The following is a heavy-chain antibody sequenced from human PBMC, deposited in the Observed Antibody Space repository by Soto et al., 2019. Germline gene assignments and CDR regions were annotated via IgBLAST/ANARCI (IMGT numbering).Heavy chain of an antibody. CDR2: ISHSGST. Sequence: SETLSLTCAVYGGSFSGYYWSWIRQPPGKGLEWIGEISHSGSTNYNPSLKSRVTISVDTSKNQFSLKLSSVTAADTAVYYCARVEDSSSWIDYWGQGTLVTVSS. V-gene: IGHV4-34*01. CDR3: ARVEDSSSWIDY. CDR1: GGSFSGYY. J-gene: IGHJ4*02. D-gene: IGHD6-13*01.